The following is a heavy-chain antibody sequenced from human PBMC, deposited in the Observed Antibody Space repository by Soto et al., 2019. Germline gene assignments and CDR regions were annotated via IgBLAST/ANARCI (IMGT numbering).Heavy chain of an antibody. Sequence: ASVKFSCKASGGTFSSYAISWVRQAPGQGLEWMGGIIPIFGTANYAQKFQGRVTITADKSTSTAYMELSSLRSEDTAVYYCARGPYCSSTSCYTYRRVQPAPEYYYYGLDVWGQGTTVTVSS. CDR2: IIPIFGTA. V-gene: IGHV1-69*06. J-gene: IGHJ6*02. D-gene: IGHD2-2*02. CDR3: ARGPYCSSTSCYTYRRVQPAPEYYYYGLDV. CDR1: GGTFSSYA.